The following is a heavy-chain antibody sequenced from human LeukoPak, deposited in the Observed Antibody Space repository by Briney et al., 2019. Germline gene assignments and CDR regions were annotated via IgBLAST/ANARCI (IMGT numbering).Heavy chain of an antibody. D-gene: IGHD3-3*01. CDR1: GGSISSYY. Sequence: KPSETLSLTCTVSGGSISSYYWSWIRQPPGKGLEWIGYIYYSGSTNYNPSLKSRVTISVDTSKNQFSLKLSPVTAADTAVYYCARQGSGRGSDYWGQGTLVTVSS. CDR2: IYYSGST. V-gene: IGHV4-59*01. J-gene: IGHJ4*02. CDR3: ARQGSGRGSDY.